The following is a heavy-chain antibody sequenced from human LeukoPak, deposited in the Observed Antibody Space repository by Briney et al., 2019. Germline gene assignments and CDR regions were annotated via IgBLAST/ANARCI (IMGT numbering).Heavy chain of an antibody. CDR3: AREKLEGYCSGGSCYYYGMDV. CDR2: ISSSSSTI. Sequence: GGSLRLSCAASGFTFSSYSMNWVRQAPGKGLEWVSYISSSSSTIYYADSVKGRFTISRDNAKNSLYLQMNSLRAEDTAVYYCAREKLEGYCSGGSCYYYGMDVWGQGTTVTVSS. V-gene: IGHV3-48*04. D-gene: IGHD2-15*01. CDR1: GFTFSSYS. J-gene: IGHJ6*02.